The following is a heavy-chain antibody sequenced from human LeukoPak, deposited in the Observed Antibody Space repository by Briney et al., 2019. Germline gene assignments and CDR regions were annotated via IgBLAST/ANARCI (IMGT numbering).Heavy chain of an antibody. CDR1: GGSFSGYY. CDR2: INHSGST. CDR3: ARETRYFDWLAILDY. J-gene: IGHJ4*02. D-gene: IGHD3-9*01. Sequence: SETLSLTCAVYGGSFSGYYWSWIRQPPGKGLEWIGKINHSGSTNYNPSLKSRVTVSVDTSKNQFSLKLSSVTAADTDVYYCARETRYFDWLAILDYWGQGTLVTVSS. V-gene: IGHV4-34*01.